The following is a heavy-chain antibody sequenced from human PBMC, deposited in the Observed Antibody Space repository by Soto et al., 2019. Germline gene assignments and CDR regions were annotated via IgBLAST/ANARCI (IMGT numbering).Heavy chain of an antibody. J-gene: IGHJ4*02. CDR2: VSHIGST. CDR3: SRIAVSGPRTGFDY. D-gene: IGHD6-19*01. V-gene: IGHV4-39*01. Sequence: QLQLQESGPGLVKPSETLSLTCSVSGGSISNSSYLWGWVRQPPGKGLQWIGSVSHIGSTNYNPSRKFRLTISVGTSKTQSSLRLDSVTAADPAVYYCSRIAVSGPRTGFDYWGQGILVTVSS. CDR1: GGSISNSSYL.